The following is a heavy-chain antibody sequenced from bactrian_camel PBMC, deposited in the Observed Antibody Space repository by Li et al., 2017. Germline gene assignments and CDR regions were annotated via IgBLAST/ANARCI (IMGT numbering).Heavy chain of an antibody. CDR2: IDSEGST. Sequence: LSCAASGLIFSMYCMGWFRQAPGKEREAVAGIDSEGSTSYADSVKGRFTISQDNAKNTLYLQMNNMKTEDTAMYYCAADQRGGICLRFESPNYWGQGTQVTVS. J-gene: IGHJ4*01. D-gene: IGHD3*01. CDR3: AADQRGGICLRFESPNY. CDR1: GLIFSMYC. V-gene: IGHV3S53*01.